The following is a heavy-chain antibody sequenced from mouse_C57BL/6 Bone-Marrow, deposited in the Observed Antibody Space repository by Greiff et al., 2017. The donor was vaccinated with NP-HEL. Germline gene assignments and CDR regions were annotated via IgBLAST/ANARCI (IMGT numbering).Heavy chain of an antibody. D-gene: IGHD2-1*01. CDR1: GYTFTNYW. J-gene: IGHJ1*03. Sequence: QVQLQQSGAELVRPGTSVKMSCKASGYTFTNYWIGWAKQRPGHGLEWIGDIYPGGGYTNYNEKFKGKATLTADKSSSTAYMQFSSLTSEDSAIYYGARSGGWYYWYFDVWGTGTTVTVSS. CDR3: ARSGGWYYWYFDV. CDR2: IYPGGGYT. V-gene: IGHV1-63*01.